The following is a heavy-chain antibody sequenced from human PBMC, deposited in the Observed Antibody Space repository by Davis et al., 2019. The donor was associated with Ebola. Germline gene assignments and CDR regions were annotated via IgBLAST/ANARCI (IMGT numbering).Heavy chain of an antibody. CDR3: VRFWNGYLWNWFDP. J-gene: IGHJ5*02. Sequence: ASVKVSCKASGYTFTTYGINWVRQAPGQGLEWMGWISAYNGNTNYAQKLQGRVTMTTDTSTSTAYMELSSLRSDDTAMYYCVRFWNGYLWNWFDPWGQGTLVTVS. D-gene: IGHD3-3*01. CDR2: ISAYNGNT. V-gene: IGHV1-18*01. CDR1: GYTFTTYG.